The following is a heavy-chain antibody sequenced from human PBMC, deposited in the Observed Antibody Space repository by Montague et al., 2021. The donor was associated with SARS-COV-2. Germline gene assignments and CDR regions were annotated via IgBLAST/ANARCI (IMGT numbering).Heavy chain of an antibody. V-gene: IGHV4-4*07. J-gene: IGHJ4*02. CDR2: IYNSGST. Sequence: SETLSLTCTVSGGSISGYYWSWFRQSAGKGLEWIGRIYNSGSTXXXPSXXXRVTMSVDTSKNQFPLKLSSVTAADTAVYYCVRDQGRSNWNYPDYWGQGTLVTVSS. CDR1: GGSISGYY. CDR3: VRDQGRSNWNYPDY. D-gene: IGHD1-20*01.